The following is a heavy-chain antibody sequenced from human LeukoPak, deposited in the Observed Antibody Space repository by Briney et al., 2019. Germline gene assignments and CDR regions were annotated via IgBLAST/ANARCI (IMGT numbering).Heavy chain of an antibody. Sequence: GGSLRLSCAASGFTFSSYWMSWVRQAPGKGLEWVANIKQDGSEKYYMDSVKGRFTISRDNSKNTLYLQMNSLRAEDTAVYYCAGSGSYGAFDIWGQGTMVTVSS. J-gene: IGHJ3*02. V-gene: IGHV3-7*03. CDR2: IKQDGSEK. CDR1: GFTFSSYW. CDR3: AGSGSYGAFDI. D-gene: IGHD1-26*01.